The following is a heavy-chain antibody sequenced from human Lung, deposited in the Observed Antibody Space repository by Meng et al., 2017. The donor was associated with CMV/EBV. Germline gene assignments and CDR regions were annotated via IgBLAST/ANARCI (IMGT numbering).Heavy chain of an antibody. J-gene: IGHJ6*02. CDR1: GGSISTYY. CDR3: ARFDMDVEGYYGMDV. V-gene: IGHV4-59*01. Sequence: SXTLSLXCTVSGGSISTYYWNWLRQLPGKGLEWIGYISNSGSTDYNPSLKSRVTISVDTSKNQFSLKLTSVTAADTAVYYCARFDMDVEGYYGMDVWGPGNXVNGAS. CDR2: ISNSGST. D-gene: IGHD2-15*01.